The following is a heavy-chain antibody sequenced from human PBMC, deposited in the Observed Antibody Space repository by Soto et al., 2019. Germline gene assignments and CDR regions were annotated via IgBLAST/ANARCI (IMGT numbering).Heavy chain of an antibody. CDR2: ISSSSSTI. J-gene: IGHJ5*02. Sequence: EVQLVESGGGLVQPGGSLRLSCAASGFTFSSYSMNWVRQAPGKGLEWVSYISSSSSTIYYADSVKGRFTISRDNAKNSLYLTMNSLRAEDTAVYYCARGNLNWFDHWGQGTLVTVSS. V-gene: IGHV3-48*01. D-gene: IGHD1-1*01. CDR3: ARGNLNWFDH. CDR1: GFTFSSYS.